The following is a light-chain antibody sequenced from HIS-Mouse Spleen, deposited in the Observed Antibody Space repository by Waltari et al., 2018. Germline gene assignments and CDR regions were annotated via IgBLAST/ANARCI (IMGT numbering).Light chain of an antibody. CDR2: AAS. J-gene: IGKJ1*01. Sequence: AIRMTQSPSSLSASTGDSVTITCRASQGISSYLAWYQQKPGKAPKLLIYAASTLQSGVPSRFSGSGSGTDFTLTISCLQSEDFATYYGQQYYSYPRTFGQGTKVEIK. CDR3: QQYYSYPRT. CDR1: QGISSY. V-gene: IGKV1-8*01.